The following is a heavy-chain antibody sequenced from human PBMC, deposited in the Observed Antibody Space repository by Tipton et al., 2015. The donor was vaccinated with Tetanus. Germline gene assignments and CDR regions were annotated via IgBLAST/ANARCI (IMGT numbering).Heavy chain of an antibody. CDR3: ARDQIVEQATRDHDYGVDV. V-gene: IGHV3-23*01. Sequence: SLRLSCAASGFMFSSYTMSWVRQAPGKGLECVSAIGGSGGASYYADSVKGRFTISRDNAKNSLYLLMDSLRAEDTAVYYCARDQIVEQATRDHDYGVDVWGQGTTVTVSS. CDR2: IGGSGGAS. CDR1: GFMFSSYT. D-gene: IGHD3-22*01. J-gene: IGHJ6*02.